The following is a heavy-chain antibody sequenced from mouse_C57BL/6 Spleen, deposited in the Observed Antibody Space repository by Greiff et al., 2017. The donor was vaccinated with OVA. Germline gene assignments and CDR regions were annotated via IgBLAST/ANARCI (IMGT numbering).Heavy chain of an antibody. Sequence: QVQLKQPGAELVKPGASVKLSCKASGYTFTSYWMHWVKQRPGQGLEWIGMIHPNSGSTNYNEKFKSKATLTVDKSSSTAYMQLSSLTSEDSAVYYCADYYGRWGQGTLVTVSA. D-gene: IGHD1-1*01. CDR1: GYTFTSYW. J-gene: IGHJ3*01. CDR3: ADYYGR. CDR2: IHPNSGST. V-gene: IGHV1-64*01.